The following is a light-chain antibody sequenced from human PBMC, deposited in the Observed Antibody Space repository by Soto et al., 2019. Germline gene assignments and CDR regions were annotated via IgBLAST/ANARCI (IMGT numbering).Light chain of an antibody. Sequence: EIVLTQSPGTLSLSPGERATLSCRASQSVRRSYLAWYQQKPGQAHRLLIYVASSRATGIPDRFSGSGSGIYFTLTISRLELEDFSVYYCQQYGDSPLFGPGTKVDIK. V-gene: IGKV3-20*01. CDR2: VAS. CDR3: QQYGDSPL. J-gene: IGKJ3*01. CDR1: QSVRRSY.